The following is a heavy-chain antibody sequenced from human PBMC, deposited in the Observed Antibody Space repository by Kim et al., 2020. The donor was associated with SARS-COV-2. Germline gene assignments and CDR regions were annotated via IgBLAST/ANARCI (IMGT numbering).Heavy chain of an antibody. CDR2: IIPIFGTA. Sequence: SVKVSCKASGGTFSSYAISWVRQAPGQGLEWMGGIIPIFGTANYAQKFQGRVTITADESTSTAYMELSSLRSEDTAVYYCATTIAARPQRYYYYYYYMDVWGKGTTVTVSS. CDR1: GGTFSSYA. D-gene: IGHD6-6*01. V-gene: IGHV1-69*13. J-gene: IGHJ6*03. CDR3: ATTIAARPQRYYYYYYYMDV.